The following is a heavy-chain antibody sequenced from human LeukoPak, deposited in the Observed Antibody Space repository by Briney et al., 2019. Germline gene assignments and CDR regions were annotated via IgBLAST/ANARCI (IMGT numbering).Heavy chain of an antibody. CDR1: GYTFTSYA. V-gene: IGHV1-3*01. J-gene: IGHJ4*02. Sequence: ASVKVSCKASGYTFTSYAMHWVRQAPGQRLEWMGWINAGNGNTKYSQKIQGRVTITRDTSASTAYMELSSLRSEDTAVYYCARVWSSWQLPGGYWGQGTLVTVSS. CDR2: INAGNGNT. D-gene: IGHD6-13*01. CDR3: ARVWSSWQLPGGY.